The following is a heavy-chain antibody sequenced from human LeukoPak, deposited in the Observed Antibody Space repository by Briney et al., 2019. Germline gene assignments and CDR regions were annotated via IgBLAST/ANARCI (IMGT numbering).Heavy chain of an antibody. CDR3: ASLTSAGAGYSSFYWYFGL. Sequence: GGSLRLSCAASGFTFSSYWMHWVRQAPGKGLVWVSRINSDGSSTSYADSVKGRFTISRDNAKNTLYLQMNSLRAEDTAVYYCASLTSAGAGYSSFYWYFGLWGRGTLVTVSS. CDR1: GFTFSSYW. J-gene: IGHJ2*01. CDR2: INSDGSST. V-gene: IGHV3-74*01. D-gene: IGHD6-13*01.